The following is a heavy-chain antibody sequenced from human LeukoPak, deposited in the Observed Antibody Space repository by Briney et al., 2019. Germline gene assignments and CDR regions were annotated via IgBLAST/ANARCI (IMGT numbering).Heavy chain of an antibody. Sequence: GRSLRLSCAASGFTFSSYAMHWVRQAPGKGLEWVAVISYDGSNKYYADSVKGRFTISRDNSKNTLYLQMNSLRAEDTAVYYCARGPRRNYYDSSGYPPGDYWGQGTLVTVSS. CDR1: GFTFSSYA. V-gene: IGHV3-30-3*01. CDR2: ISYDGSNK. CDR3: ARGPRRNYYDSSGYPPGDY. D-gene: IGHD3-22*01. J-gene: IGHJ4*02.